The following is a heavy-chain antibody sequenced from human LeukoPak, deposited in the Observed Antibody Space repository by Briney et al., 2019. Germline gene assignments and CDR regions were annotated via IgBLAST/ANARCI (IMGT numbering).Heavy chain of an antibody. J-gene: IGHJ4*02. V-gene: IGHV3-23*01. Sequence: GGSLRLSYAASGFTFSSYAMSWVRQAPGKGLEWVSAISGSGGSTYYADSVKGRFTISRDNSKNTLYLQMNSLRAEDTAVYYCAKDLVGGDSSGYYYHDYWGQGTLVTVSS. D-gene: IGHD3-22*01. CDR1: GFTFSSYA. CDR3: AKDLVGGDSSGYYYHDY. CDR2: ISGSGGST.